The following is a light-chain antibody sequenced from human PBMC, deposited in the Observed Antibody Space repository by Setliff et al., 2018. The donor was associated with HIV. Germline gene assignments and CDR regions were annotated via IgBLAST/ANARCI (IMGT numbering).Light chain of an antibody. CDR3: SSYTSSSTVV. CDR2: GNN. V-gene: IGLV1-40*01. J-gene: IGLJ2*01. CDR1: SSNIGAGYD. Sequence: QSVLTQSPSVSGAPGQRVTISCTGSSSNIGAGYDVHWYQQLPGTAPKLLIYGNNNRPSGVPDRFSGSKSGTSASLTISGLQAEDEADYYCSSYTSSSTVVFGGGTKVTVL.